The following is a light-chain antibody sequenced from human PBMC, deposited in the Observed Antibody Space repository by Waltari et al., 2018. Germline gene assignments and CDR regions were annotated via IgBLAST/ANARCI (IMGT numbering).Light chain of an antibody. J-gene: IGKJ4*02. CDR2: DAS. CDR3: QQRGNMPET. Sequence: VLTQSPGTLSLSPGDRATLSCRASQNVNSFLAWYQQKRGQAPRLLIYDASKRATGIPDRISGSGSWTDFTLTISSLEPEDFAIYYCQQRGNMPETFGRGTRVEMK. V-gene: IGKV3-11*01. CDR1: QNVNSF.